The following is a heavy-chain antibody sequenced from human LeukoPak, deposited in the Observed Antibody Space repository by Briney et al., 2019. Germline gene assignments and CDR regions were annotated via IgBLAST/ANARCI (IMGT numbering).Heavy chain of an antibody. V-gene: IGHV3-30-3*01. D-gene: IGHD6-13*01. CDR2: ISYDGSNK. Sequence: GRSLRLSCAASGFTFSSYAMHWVRQAPGKGLEWVAVISYDGSNKYYADSVKGRFTISRDNSKNTLYLQMNSLRAEDTVVYYCARDPSYSSRRGFYGMDVWGQGTTVTVSS. CDR3: ARDPSYSSRRGFYGMDV. J-gene: IGHJ6*02. CDR1: GFTFSSYA.